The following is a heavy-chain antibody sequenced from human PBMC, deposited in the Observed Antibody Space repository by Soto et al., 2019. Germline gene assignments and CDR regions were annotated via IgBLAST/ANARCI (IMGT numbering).Heavy chain of an antibody. CDR3: ARVPLRLGELSLYNWFDP. Sequence: PSETLCLTCTVSGGSISSYYWSWIRQPPGKGLEWIGYIYYSGSTNYNPSLKSRVTISVDTSKNQFSLKLSSVTAADTAVYYCARVPLRLGELSLYNWFDPWGQGTLVTVS. CDR2: IYYSGST. J-gene: IGHJ5*02. D-gene: IGHD3-16*02. V-gene: IGHV4-59*01. CDR1: GGSISSYY.